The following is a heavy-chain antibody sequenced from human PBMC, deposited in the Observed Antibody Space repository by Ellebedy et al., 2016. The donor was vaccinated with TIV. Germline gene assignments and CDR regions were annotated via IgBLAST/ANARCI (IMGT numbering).Heavy chain of an antibody. Sequence: AASVKVSCKASGYTFTSYAMHWVRQAPGQRLEWMGWINAGNGNTKYSQKFQGRVTITRDTSASTAYMELSSLRSEDTAVYYCARDRGYCSGGSCIYWYFDLWGRGTLVTVSS. V-gene: IGHV1-3*01. J-gene: IGHJ2*01. D-gene: IGHD2-15*01. CDR2: INAGNGNT. CDR1: GYTFTSYA. CDR3: ARDRGYCSGGSCIYWYFDL.